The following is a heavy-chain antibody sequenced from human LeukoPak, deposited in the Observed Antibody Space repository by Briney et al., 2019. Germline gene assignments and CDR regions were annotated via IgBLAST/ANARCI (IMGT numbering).Heavy chain of an antibody. J-gene: IGHJ4*02. D-gene: IGHD3-22*01. CDR1: GCTFSSYA. CDR2: ISYDGSNK. V-gene: IGHV3-30*04. CDR3: ARGYGYYDSSGYLY. Sequence: GGSLRLSCAASGCTFSSYAIHWVRQAPGKGLEWVAVISYDGSNKYYADSVKGRFTISRDNSKNTLYLQMNSLRAEDTAVYYCARGYGYYDSSGYLYWGQGTLVTVSS.